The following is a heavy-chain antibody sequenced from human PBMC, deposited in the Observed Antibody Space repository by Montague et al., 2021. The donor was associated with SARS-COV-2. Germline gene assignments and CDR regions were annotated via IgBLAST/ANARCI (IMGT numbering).Heavy chain of an antibody. V-gene: IGHV3-66*01. CDR2: IHIGGIT. Sequence: SLRLSCAVSGFTVSNYYMSWVRQAPGKGLEWVSVIHIGGITYYADSVKGRFVISRDNSKNMLSLQMNSLRAEDTALYYCAREPAVGGEYYFDHWGQGTLVTVSS. D-gene: IGHD6-19*01. J-gene: IGHJ4*02. CDR3: AREPAVGGEYYFDH. CDR1: GFTVSNYY.